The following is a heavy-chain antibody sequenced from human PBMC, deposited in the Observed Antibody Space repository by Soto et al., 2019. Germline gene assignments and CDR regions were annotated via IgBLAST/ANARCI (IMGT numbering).Heavy chain of an antibody. J-gene: IGHJ4*02. CDR2: ISYDGSNK. Sequence: PGGSLRLSCAASGFTFSSYGMHWVRQAPGKGLEWVAVISYDGSNKYYADSVKGRFTISRDNSKNTLYLQMNSLRAEDTAVYYCAKRGHDFWSSYLDYWGQGTLVTVSA. D-gene: IGHD3-3*01. CDR1: GFTFSSYG. CDR3: AKRGHDFWSSYLDY. V-gene: IGHV3-30*18.